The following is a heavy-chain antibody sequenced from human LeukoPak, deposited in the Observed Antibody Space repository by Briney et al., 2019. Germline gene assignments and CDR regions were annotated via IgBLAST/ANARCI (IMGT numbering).Heavy chain of an antibody. CDR2: INPDGSST. Sequence: GGSLRLSCAASEFTFSNYWMHWVRQAPGKGLVWISRINPDGSSTRYADSVNGRFTISRDNAKNTLYLQMNSLRDEDTAVYYCARALGWFGEFVFDYWGQGTLVTVSS. D-gene: IGHD3-10*01. CDR3: ARALGWFGEFVFDY. J-gene: IGHJ4*02. V-gene: IGHV3-74*01. CDR1: EFTFSNYW.